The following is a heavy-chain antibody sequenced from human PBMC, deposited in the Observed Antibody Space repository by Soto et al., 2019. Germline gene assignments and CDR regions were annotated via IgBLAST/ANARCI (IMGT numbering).Heavy chain of an antibody. V-gene: IGHV3-30-3*01. CDR2: ISYDGSNK. D-gene: IGHD5-18*01. Sequence: LRLSCAASGFTFSSYAMHWVRQAPGKGLEWVAVISYDGSNKYYADSVKGRFTISRDNSKNTLYLQMNSLRAEDTAVYYCARVKGGYSYGYGYYYGMDVWGQGTTVTVSS. CDR1: GFTFSSYA. CDR3: ARVKGGYSYGYGYYYGMDV. J-gene: IGHJ6*02.